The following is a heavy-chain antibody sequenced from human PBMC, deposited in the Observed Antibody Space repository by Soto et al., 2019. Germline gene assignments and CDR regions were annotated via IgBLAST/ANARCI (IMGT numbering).Heavy chain of an antibody. V-gene: IGHV4-30-4*01. D-gene: IGHD3-10*01. J-gene: IGHJ6*02. CDR3: ARDRRGVSHGMDV. CDR2: IYYSGST. Sequence: SETLSLTCTVSGGSISSADYYWSWIRQPPGKGLEWIGYIYYSGSTYYNPSLKSRVTISVDTSKNQFSLKLSSVTAADTAVYYCARDRRGVSHGMDVWGQGTTVTVSS. CDR1: GGSISSADYY.